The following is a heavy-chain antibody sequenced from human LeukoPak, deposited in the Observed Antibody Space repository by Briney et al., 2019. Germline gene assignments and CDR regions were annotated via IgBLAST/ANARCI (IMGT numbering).Heavy chain of an antibody. CDR3: ATTQSYASGSRGYDY. Sequence: ASVKVSCKASGYTFTSYYMHWVRQAPGQGLEWMGIINPTGGSTSYAQKFQGRVTMTRDTSTSTVYMELNSLQSDDTAVYYCATTQSYASGSRGYDYWGQGTLVTVSS. CDR2: INPTGGST. V-gene: IGHV1-46*01. D-gene: IGHD3-10*01. CDR1: GYTFTSYY. J-gene: IGHJ4*02.